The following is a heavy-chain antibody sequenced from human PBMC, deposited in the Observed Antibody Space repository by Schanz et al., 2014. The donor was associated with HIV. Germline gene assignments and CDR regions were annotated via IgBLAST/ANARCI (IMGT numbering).Heavy chain of an antibody. J-gene: IGHJ4*02. D-gene: IGHD6-19*01. CDR2: VNPESGNT. V-gene: IGHV1-8*02. CDR3: ARTRGIAVAGFDY. Sequence: QVQLVQSGPEVKKPGASVRVSCETSGYTFFDYDINWVRQAPGQGLEWMGWVNPESGNTGYAQKFQGRVTMTTDTSTSTAYMELRSLRSDDTAVYYCARTRGIAVAGFDYWGQGTLVTVSS. CDR1: GYTFFDYD.